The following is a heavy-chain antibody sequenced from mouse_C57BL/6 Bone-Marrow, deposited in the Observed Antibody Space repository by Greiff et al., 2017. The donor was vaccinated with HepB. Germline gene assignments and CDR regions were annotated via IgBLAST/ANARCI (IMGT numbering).Heavy chain of an antibody. J-gene: IGHJ1*03. CDR1: GYTFTSYG. CDR3: ARGYGPWYFDV. Sequence: VQLQQSGAELARPGASVKLSCKASGYTFTSYGISWVKQRTGQGLEWIGEIDPRSGNTYYNEKFKGKATLTADKSSSTAYMELRSLTSEDSAVYFCARGYGPWYFDVWGTGTTVTVSS. D-gene: IGHD1-1*02. CDR2: IDPRSGNT. V-gene: IGHV1-81*01.